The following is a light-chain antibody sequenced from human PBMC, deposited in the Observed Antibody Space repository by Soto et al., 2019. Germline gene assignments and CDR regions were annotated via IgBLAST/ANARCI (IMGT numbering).Light chain of an antibody. Sequence: EILMTQSPATLSVSPGERATLSCRASQSVNRSLAWYQQKPGQAPRLLINGASIRATGIPARFSGSGSATEFTLTISSLQSEDFAVYYCQQYNSWPPWTFGQGTKVDIK. CDR1: QSVNRS. CDR2: GAS. J-gene: IGKJ1*01. CDR3: QQYNSWPPWT. V-gene: IGKV3-15*01.